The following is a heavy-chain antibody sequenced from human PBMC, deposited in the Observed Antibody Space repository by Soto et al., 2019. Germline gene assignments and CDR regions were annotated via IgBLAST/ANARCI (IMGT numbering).Heavy chain of an antibody. D-gene: IGHD1-26*01. V-gene: IGHV4-39*01. CDR1: GGSISSSSYY. CDR2: IYYSGST. Sequence: PSETLSLTCTVSGGSISSSSYYWGWIRQPPWKGLEWIGSIYYSGSTYYNPSLKSRVTISVDTSKNQFSLKLSSVTAADTAVYYCASHYQFDSGSYPYFDYWGKGTLVTVSS. J-gene: IGHJ4*02. CDR3: ASHYQFDSGSYPYFDY.